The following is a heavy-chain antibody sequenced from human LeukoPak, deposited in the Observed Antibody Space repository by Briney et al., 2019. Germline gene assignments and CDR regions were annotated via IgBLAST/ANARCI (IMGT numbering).Heavy chain of an antibody. D-gene: IGHD5-18*01. V-gene: IGHV1-69*13. CDR3: AIPRGYSYGYERGLDY. CDR1: GGTFSSYA. CDR2: IIPIFGTA. Sequence: GASVKVSCKASGGTFSSYAISWVRQAPGQGLEWMGGIIPIFGTANYAQKFQGRVTITADESTSTAYMELSSLRSEDTAVYYCAIPRGYSYGYERGLDYWGQGTLVTVSS. J-gene: IGHJ4*02.